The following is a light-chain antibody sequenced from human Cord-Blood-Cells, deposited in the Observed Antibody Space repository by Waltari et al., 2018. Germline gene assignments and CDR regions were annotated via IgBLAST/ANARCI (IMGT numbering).Light chain of an antibody. J-gene: IGLJ3*02. Sequence: QSALTQPASVSGSPGQSITISCTGTRSDAGSSNLVSWYQQHPGKAPKLMIYEDSKRPSGVSNRFSGSKSGNTASLTISGLQAEDEADYYCCSYAGSSTWVFGGGTKLTVL. CDR2: EDS. CDR1: RSDAGSSNL. CDR3: CSYAGSSTWV. V-gene: IGLV2-23*01.